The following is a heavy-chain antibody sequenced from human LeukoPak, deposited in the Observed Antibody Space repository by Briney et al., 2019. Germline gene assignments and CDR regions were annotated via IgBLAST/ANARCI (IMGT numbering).Heavy chain of an antibody. CDR3: ARDLSGIAGYTYGRGIDY. CDR1: GGSISSSSYY. J-gene: IGHJ4*02. Sequence: LSLTCTVSGGSISSSSYYWGWIRQTPGKGLEWISSIAGTGGSTYYADSVKGRFTISRDNAKTSLYLQMNSLRAEDTAVYYCARDLSGIAGYTYGRGIDYWGQGTLVTVSS. V-gene: IGHV3-11*04. D-gene: IGHD5-18*01. CDR2: IAGTGGST.